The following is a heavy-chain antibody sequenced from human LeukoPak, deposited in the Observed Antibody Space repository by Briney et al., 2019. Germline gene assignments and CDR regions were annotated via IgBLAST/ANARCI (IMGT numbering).Heavy chain of an antibody. V-gene: IGHV4-39*02. CDR2: IYYSGST. Sequence: SETLSLTCTVSGGSISSSSYYWGWIRQPPGKGLEWIGSIYYSGSTYDNPSLKSRVTISVDTSKNQFSLRLSSVTAADTAVYYCARETHYDYSYYYYMDVWGKGTTVTISS. CDR3: ARETHYDYSYYYYMDV. D-gene: IGHD3-16*01. J-gene: IGHJ6*03. CDR1: GGSISSSSYY.